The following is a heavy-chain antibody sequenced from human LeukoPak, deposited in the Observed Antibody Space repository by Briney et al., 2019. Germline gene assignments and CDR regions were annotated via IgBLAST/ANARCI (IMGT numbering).Heavy chain of an antibody. Sequence: GGSLRLSCGASGFSFSSHWMRWVRQAPGKGLEWVANIKQDGSEKYYVDSVKGRFTISRDNAKNSLYLQMNSLRAEDTAVYYCARRRDGDYWGQGTLVTVSS. V-gene: IGHV3-7*01. CDR2: IKQDGSEK. CDR3: ARRRDGDY. D-gene: IGHD5-24*01. J-gene: IGHJ4*02. CDR1: GFSFSSHW.